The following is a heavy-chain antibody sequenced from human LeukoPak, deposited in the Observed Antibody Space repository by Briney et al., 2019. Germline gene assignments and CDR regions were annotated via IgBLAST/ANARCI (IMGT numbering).Heavy chain of an antibody. V-gene: IGHV3-66*02. CDR2: IYSGGST. D-gene: IGHD5-18*01. J-gene: IGHJ4*02. Sequence: GGSLRLSCAASGFTVSSNYMSWVRQAPGKGLVLVSIIYSGGSTYYADSVKGRFTISRDNSKNTLYLQMNSLRAEDTAVYFCVRVGYSYGYGDWNHFDYWGQGTLVTVSS. CDR1: GFTVSSNY. CDR3: VRVGYSYGYGDWNHFDY.